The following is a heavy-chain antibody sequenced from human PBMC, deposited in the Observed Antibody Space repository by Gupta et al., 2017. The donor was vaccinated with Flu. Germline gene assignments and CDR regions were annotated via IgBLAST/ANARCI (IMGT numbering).Heavy chain of an antibody. CDR3: ARAEITYYYDSSGLRDRGIFDI. CDR1: GYTFTGYY. V-gene: IGHV1-2*06. D-gene: IGHD3-22*01. J-gene: IGHJ3*02. CDR2: INPNSGGT. Sequence: QVQLVQSGAEVKKPGASVKVSCKASGYTFTGYYMHWVRQAPGQGLEWMGRINPNSGGTNYAQKFQGRVTMTRDTSISTAYMELSRLRSDDTAVYYCARAEITYYYDSSGLRDRGIFDIWGQGTMVTVSS.